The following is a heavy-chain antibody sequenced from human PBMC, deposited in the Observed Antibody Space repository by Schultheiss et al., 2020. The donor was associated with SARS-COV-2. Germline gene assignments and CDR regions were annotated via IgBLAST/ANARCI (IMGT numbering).Heavy chain of an antibody. V-gene: IGHV1-18*04. J-gene: IGHJ6*02. Sequence: ASVKVSCKASGYTFTGYYMHWVRQAPGQGLEWMGWISAYNGHTSYAQKFQGRITMTTDTSARTAYMELRSLRSDDTAVYYCARGPVTTDIDYYYYGMDVWGQGTTVTVSS. CDR2: ISAYNGHT. CDR3: ARGPVTTDIDYYYYGMDV. CDR1: GYTFTGYY. D-gene: IGHD4-17*01.